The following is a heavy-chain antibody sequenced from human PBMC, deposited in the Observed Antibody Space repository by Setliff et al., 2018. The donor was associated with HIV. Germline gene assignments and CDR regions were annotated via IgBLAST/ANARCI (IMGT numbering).Heavy chain of an antibody. D-gene: IGHD5-12*01. CDR1: GGSLSRYY. CDR2: IYSSGST. Sequence: PSETLSLTCAVSGGSLSRYYWSWIRQPAGKGLQWIGRIYSSGSTNYNPSLKSRVTISVDTSKNQFSLKLSSVTAADTAVYYCARKAKVATEYYFDYWGQGTLVTVSS. J-gene: IGHJ4*02. CDR3: ARKAKVATEYYFDY. V-gene: IGHV4-4*07.